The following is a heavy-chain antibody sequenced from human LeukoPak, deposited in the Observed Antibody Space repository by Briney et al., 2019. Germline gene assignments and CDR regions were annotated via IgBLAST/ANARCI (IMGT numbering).Heavy chain of an antibody. CDR3: ARVGSSSFYY. Sequence: ASVKVSCKASGYTFTSYGISWVRQAPGQGLEWMGWISAYNGNTNYAQKFQGRVTITADESTSTAYMELSSLRSEDTAVYYCARVGSSSFYYWGQGTLVTVSS. CDR2: ISAYNGNT. CDR1: GYTFTSYG. V-gene: IGHV1-18*01. J-gene: IGHJ4*02. D-gene: IGHD6-6*01.